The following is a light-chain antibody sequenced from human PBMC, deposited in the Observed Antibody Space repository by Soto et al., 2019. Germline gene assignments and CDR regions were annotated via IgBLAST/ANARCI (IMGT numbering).Light chain of an antibody. CDR3: QQSYRTPYT. Sequence: DIQMTQSPYSLSAAVGDRVTIACRASQNINTYLNWYQQKPGKAPKLLMFDAASLQSGVPSRFSGSGSRTDFTLTINNLQPEDFATYYCQQSYRTPYTFGQGTKV. CDR1: QNINTY. J-gene: IGKJ2*01. CDR2: DAA. V-gene: IGKV1-39*01.